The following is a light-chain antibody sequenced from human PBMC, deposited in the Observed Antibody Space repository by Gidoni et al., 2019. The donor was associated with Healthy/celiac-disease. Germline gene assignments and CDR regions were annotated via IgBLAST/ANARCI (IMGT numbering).Light chain of an antibody. V-gene: IGKV4-1*01. CDR1: QSGLYSSNNQNY. Sequence: DIVMTQSPDSLAVSLGERATINCKSSQSGLYSSNNQNYLAWYQQKPGQPPKLLIYWASTRESGVPDRFSGSWSGTDFTLTISSLQAEDVAVYYCQQYYSTPFTFGPGTKVDIK. CDR3: QQYYSTPFT. J-gene: IGKJ3*01. CDR2: WAS.